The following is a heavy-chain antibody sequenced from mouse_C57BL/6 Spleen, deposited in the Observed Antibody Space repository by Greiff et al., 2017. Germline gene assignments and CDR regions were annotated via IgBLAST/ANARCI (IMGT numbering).Heavy chain of an antibody. CDR1: GYAFSSYW. J-gene: IGHJ2*01. V-gene: IGHV1-80*01. CDR2: IYPGDGDT. D-gene: IGHD1-1*01. CDR3: ARITTVVAHYFDY. Sequence: QVQLQQSGAELVKPGASVKISCKASGYAFSSYWMNWVKQRPGNGLEWIGQIYPGDGDTNYNGKFKGKATLTADKSSSTAYMQLSSLTSEDSAVYFCARITTVVAHYFDYWGQGTTLTVSS.